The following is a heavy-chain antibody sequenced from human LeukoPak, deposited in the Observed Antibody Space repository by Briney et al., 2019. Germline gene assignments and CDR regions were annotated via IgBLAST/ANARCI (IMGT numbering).Heavy chain of an antibody. J-gene: IGHJ5*02. CDR3: ARGAVAGRAYNWFDP. Sequence: GASVTVSCKASGYTFTSYYMHWVRQAPGQGLEWMGIINPSGGSTSYAQKFQGRVTMTRDTSTSTVYMELSSLRSEDTAVYYCARGAVAGRAYNWFDPWGQGTLVTVSS. CDR2: INPSGGST. CDR1: GYTFTSYY. V-gene: IGHV1-46*03. D-gene: IGHD6-19*01.